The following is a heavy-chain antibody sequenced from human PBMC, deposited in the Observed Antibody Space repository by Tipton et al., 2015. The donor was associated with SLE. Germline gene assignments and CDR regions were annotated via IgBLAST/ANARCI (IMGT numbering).Heavy chain of an antibody. CDR1: GGFIIGFY. D-gene: IGHD2-15*01. CDR3: ARDGGGCMLGV. J-gene: IGHJ6*01. V-gene: IGHV4-59*01. Sequence: TLSLTCSVSGGFIIGFYWIWIRQPPGRELEWIGYISESGLTKYNPSLKSRVTMSVDTSKNEFSLNLDSLTTADTAMYFCARDGGGCMLGVWGQGALGTASS. CDR2: ISESGLT.